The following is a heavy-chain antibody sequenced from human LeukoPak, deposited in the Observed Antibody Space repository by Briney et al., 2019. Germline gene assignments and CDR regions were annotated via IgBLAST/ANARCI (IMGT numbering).Heavy chain of an antibody. CDR1: GYTFTSYG. D-gene: IGHD2-2*02. CDR2: IIPIFGTA. J-gene: IGHJ6*03. V-gene: IGHV1-69*05. CDR3: ASKSPRDCSSTSCYTDYYYYMDV. Sequence: ASVKVSCKASGYTFTSYGISWVRQAPGQGLEWMGGIIPIFGTANYAQKFQGRVTITTDESTSTAYMELSSLRSEDTAVYYCASKSPRDCSSTSCYTDYYYYMDVWGKGTTVTVSS.